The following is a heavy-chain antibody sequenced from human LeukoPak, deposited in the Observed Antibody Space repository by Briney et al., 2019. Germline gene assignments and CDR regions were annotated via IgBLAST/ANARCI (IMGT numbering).Heavy chain of an antibody. CDR2: ISYDGSNK. Sequence: GGSLRLSCAASGFTFSSYAMHWVRQAPGKGLEWVAVISYDGSNKYYADSVKGRFTISRDNSKNTLYLQMNSLRAEDTAVYYCASGPPGYYGMDVWGQGTTVTVSS. J-gene: IGHJ6*02. CDR3: ASGPPGYYGMDV. D-gene: IGHD7-27*01. CDR1: GFTFSSYA. V-gene: IGHV3-30-3*01.